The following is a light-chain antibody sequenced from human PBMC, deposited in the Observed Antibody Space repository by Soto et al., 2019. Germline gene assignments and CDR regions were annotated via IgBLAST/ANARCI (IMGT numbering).Light chain of an antibody. Sequence: EIVLTQSPGTLSLSPGERATLSCRASQRVSSSYLAWYQQKPGQAPRLLIYGASSRATGIPDRFSGSGSGTDFTLTISRLEPEDFAVYYCQQYGSSSLTFGGGTKVEI. J-gene: IGKJ4*01. CDR2: GAS. CDR3: QQYGSSSLT. CDR1: QRVSSSY. V-gene: IGKV3-20*01.